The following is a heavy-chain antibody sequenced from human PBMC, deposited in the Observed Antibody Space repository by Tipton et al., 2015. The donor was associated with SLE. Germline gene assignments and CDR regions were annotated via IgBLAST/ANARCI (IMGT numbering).Heavy chain of an antibody. CDR3: AIDPGLGRWLRAIDY. CDR2: IYSGGST. Sequence: SLRLSCAASGFTVSSNYMSWVRQAPGKGLEWVSVIYSGGSTYYADSVKGRFTISRDNAKNSLYLQMNSLRAEDTAVYYCAIDPGLGRWLRAIDYWGQGTLVTVSS. J-gene: IGHJ4*02. D-gene: IGHD5-12*01. V-gene: IGHV3-66*01. CDR1: GFTVSSNY.